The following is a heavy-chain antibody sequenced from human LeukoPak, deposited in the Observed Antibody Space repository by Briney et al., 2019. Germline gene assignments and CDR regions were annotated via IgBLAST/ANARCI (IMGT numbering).Heavy chain of an antibody. Sequence: SETLSLTCAVYGGSFSGYYWSWIRQPPGKGLEWIGEINHSGSTNYNPTLKSRVTISVDTSKNQFSLKLSSVTAADTAVYYCARESHTAMAALDYWGQRTLVTVSS. CDR1: GGSFSGYY. D-gene: IGHD5-18*01. V-gene: IGHV4-34*01. CDR3: ARESHTAMAALDY. J-gene: IGHJ4*02. CDR2: INHSGST.